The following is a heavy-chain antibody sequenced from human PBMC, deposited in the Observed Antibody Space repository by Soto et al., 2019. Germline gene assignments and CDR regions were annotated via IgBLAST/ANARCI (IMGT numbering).Heavy chain of an antibody. CDR1: GDTVSSNSVA. Sequence: SQTLSLTCVGSGDTVSSNSVAWNWVRQSPSRGLEWLGRTYYRSRWYSDYAVSVRSRIDINADTSKNQVSLQLNSVTPEDTAVYYCARSEEDSDYYYYGMDAWGQGTTVTV. CDR2: TYYRSRWYS. J-gene: IGHJ6*02. D-gene: IGHD2-15*01. V-gene: IGHV6-1*01. CDR3: ARSEEDSDYYYYGMDA.